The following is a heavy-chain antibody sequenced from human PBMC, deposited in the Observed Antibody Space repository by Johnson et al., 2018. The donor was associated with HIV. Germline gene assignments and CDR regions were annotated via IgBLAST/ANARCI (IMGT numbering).Heavy chain of an antibody. CDR2: IKSKTDGGTT. CDR1: GFTFSSYA. Sequence: VQLVESGGGLVQPGGSLRLSCAASGFTFSSYAMSWVRQAPGKGLEWVGRIKSKTDGGTTDYAAPVKGRFTISRDDSKNTLYLQMNSLRAEDTAFYYCVRDVLYSRLKVAAFDIWGQGTMVTVSS. J-gene: IGHJ3*02. CDR3: VRDVLYSRLKVAAFDI. V-gene: IGHV3-15*05. D-gene: IGHD5-24*01.